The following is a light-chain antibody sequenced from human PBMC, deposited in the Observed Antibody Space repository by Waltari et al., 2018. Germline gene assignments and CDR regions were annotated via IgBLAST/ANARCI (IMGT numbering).Light chain of an antibody. Sequence: QSVLTQPPSVSGAPGQSVTIPCTGTGSNIGAVNDVSWYQQLPGKAPKLLIYGTSTRPLGVPDRYFGSQSGTSASLAITGLQAEDEADYYCQSYDTSLSVVFGGGTKLTVL. J-gene: IGLJ2*01. CDR3: QSYDTSLSVV. V-gene: IGLV1-40*01. CDR1: GSNIGAVND. CDR2: GTS.